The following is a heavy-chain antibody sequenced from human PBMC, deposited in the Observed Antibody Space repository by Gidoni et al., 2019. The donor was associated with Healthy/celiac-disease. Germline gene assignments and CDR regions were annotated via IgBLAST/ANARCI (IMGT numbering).Heavy chain of an antibody. V-gene: IGHV3-48*04. Sequence: EVQLVESGGGLVQPGGSLRLSCAASGFTFRSYRLNWVRQAPGKGLEWVSYIRSSSSTIYYADSVKGRFTISRDNAKNSLYLQMNSLRAEDTAVYYCARDPLRAAHLVYYYYGMDVWGQGTTVTVSS. CDR3: ARDPLRAAHLVYYYYGMDV. D-gene: IGHD6-6*01. CDR2: IRSSSSTI. J-gene: IGHJ6*02. CDR1: GFTFRSYR.